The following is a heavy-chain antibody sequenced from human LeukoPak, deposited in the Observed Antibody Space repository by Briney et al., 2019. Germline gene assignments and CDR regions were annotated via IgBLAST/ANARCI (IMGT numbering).Heavy chain of an antibody. CDR3: ARVIPSIAAAGNFDY. CDR2: FIPILGIA. CDR1: GGTFSSYA. Sequence: SVKVSCKASGGTFSSYAISWVRQAPGQGLEWMGRFIPILGIANYAQKFQGRVTITADKSTSTAYMELSSLRSEDTAVYYCARVIPSIAAAGNFDYWGQGTLVTVSS. D-gene: IGHD6-13*01. J-gene: IGHJ4*02. V-gene: IGHV1-69*04.